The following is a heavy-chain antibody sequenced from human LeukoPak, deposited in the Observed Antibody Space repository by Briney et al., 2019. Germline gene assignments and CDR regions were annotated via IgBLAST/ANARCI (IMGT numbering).Heavy chain of an antibody. V-gene: IGHV3-23*01. CDR1: GFRFSSYA. CDR2: ISGSGVST. Sequence: GGSLRLSCAASGFRFSSYAMSWVRQAPGKGLEWVSAISGSGVSTYYADSVKGRFTISREKSKNTLYLQMNSLRAEDTAVYYCGKENDFWSAYYTFNDHWGQGTLVTVSS. J-gene: IGHJ4*02. CDR3: GKENDFWSAYYTFNDH. D-gene: IGHD3-3*01.